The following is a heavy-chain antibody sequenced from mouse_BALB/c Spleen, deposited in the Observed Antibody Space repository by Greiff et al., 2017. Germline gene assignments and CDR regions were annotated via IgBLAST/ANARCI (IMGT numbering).Heavy chain of an antibody. V-gene: IGHV5-17*02. J-gene: IGHJ4*01. CDR3: ARFGYGSSYGAMDY. Sequence: EVQGVESGGGLVQPGGSRKLSCAASGFTFSSFGMHWVRQAPEKGLEWVAYISSGSSTIYYADTVKGRFTISRDNPKNTLFLQMTSLRSEDTAMYYCARFGYGSSYGAMDYWGQGTSVTVSS. D-gene: IGHD1-1*01. CDR2: ISSGSSTI. CDR1: GFTFSSFG.